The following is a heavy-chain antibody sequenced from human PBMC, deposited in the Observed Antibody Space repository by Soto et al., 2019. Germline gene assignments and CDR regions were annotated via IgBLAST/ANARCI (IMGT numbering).Heavy chain of an antibody. CDR2: ISYDGSNK. Sequence: GGSLRLSCAASGFTFSSYAMHWVRQAPGKGLEWVAVISYDGSNKYYADSVKGRFTISRDNSKNTLYLQMNSLRAEDTAVYYCARAPVYSGTLAYWGQGTLVTVSS. CDR3: ARAPVYSGTLAY. V-gene: IGHV3-30-3*01. J-gene: IGHJ4*02. CDR1: GFTFSSYA. D-gene: IGHD1-26*01.